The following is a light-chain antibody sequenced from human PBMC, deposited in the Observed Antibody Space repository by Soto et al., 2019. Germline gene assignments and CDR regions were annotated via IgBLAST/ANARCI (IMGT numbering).Light chain of an antibody. Sequence: EIVLTQSPGTLSLSPGERATLSCRASQSVSSSYLAWYQQKPGQAPRLLNYGASSRATGIPDRFSGSGSGTDFTLTISRLEPEEFAVYYCQQYPGYTFGQGTKLEIK. CDR2: GAS. J-gene: IGKJ2*01. CDR1: QSVSSSY. V-gene: IGKV3-20*01. CDR3: QQYPGYT.